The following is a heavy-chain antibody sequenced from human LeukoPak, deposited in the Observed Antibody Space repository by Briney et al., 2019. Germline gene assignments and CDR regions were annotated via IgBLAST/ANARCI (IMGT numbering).Heavy chain of an antibody. CDR2: IHHDGRI. V-gene: IGHV4/OR15-8*01. CDR3: ARSHDHLWGNYPDY. J-gene: IGHJ4*02. CDR1: GGSIDSTNW. D-gene: IGHD3-16*02. Sequence: SETLSLTCDVSGGSIDSTNWWNWVRQPPGKGLEWIGEIHHDGRINYNPSLKSRVTLSVDKSKNQFSLRLNSVTAADTAMYYCARSHDHLWGNYPDYWGQGTLVSVSS.